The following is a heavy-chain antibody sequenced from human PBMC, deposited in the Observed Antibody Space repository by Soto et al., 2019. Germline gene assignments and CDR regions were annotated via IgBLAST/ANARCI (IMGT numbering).Heavy chain of an antibody. CDR3: ARIMVRGVIISEY. V-gene: IGHV4-31*03. Sequence: LSLTCTVAGGASSGGSEYWSGIRQHPWKGLEWIGYIHYSGSTKYNPSLKGRVIISVDTSKNQFSLRLNSVTAADMAVYYCARIMVRGVIISEYWGQGTLVTVSS. CDR2: IHYSGST. J-gene: IGHJ4*02. CDR1: GGASSGGSEY. D-gene: IGHD3-10*01.